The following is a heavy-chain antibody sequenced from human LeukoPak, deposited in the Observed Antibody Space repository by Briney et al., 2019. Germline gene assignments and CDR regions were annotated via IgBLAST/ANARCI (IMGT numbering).Heavy chain of an antibody. CDR1: GGSISSYY. V-gene: IGHV4-59*06. CDR3: ARAPEDYDSSGYFDY. CDR2: IYYSGST. D-gene: IGHD3-22*01. J-gene: IGHJ4*02. Sequence: KPSETLSLTCTVSGGSISSYYWSWIRQPPGKGLEWIGYIYYSGSTYYNPSLKSRVTISVDTSKNQFSLKLSSVTAADTAVYYCARAPEDYDSSGYFDYWGQGTLVTVSS.